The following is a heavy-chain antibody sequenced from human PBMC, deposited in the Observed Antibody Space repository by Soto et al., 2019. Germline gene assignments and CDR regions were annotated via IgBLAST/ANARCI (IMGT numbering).Heavy chain of an antibody. CDR3: AKDAYTHGSADF. CDR1: GFTFSNYG. V-gene: IGHV3-30*18. D-gene: IGHD5-18*01. CDR2: ISSDGSNK. Sequence: QVQLVESVGGVVQPGRSLGLSCAASGFTFSNYGMHWVRQAPGKGLEWVALISSDGSNKYYADSVKGRFTISRDNSKNTLYLQMNSLRAEDTAVYYCAKDAYTHGSADFWAQGTLVTVSS. J-gene: IGHJ4*02.